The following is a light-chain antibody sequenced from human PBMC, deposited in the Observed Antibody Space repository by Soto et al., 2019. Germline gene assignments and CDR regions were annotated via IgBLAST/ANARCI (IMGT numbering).Light chain of an antibody. CDR3: GSYITSSTLVV. J-gene: IGLJ2*01. CDR1: SSDVGGHNY. V-gene: IGLV2-14*01. Sequence: QSVLTQPASVSGSPGQSITISCPGTSSDVGGHNYVSWYQQHPGKAPKLMIYEVSNRPSGVSNRFSGSKSGNTASLTISGLQAEDEADYYCGSYITSSTLVVFGGGTKLTVL. CDR2: EVS.